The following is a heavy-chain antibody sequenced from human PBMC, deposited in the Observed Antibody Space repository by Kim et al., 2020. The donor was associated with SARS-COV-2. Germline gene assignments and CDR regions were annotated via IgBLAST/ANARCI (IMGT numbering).Heavy chain of an antibody. D-gene: IGHD3-22*01. CDR3: TRIRSGYFDY. CDR2: IYTGGGT. V-gene: IGHV3-53*01. Sequence: GGSLRLSCAASGFSVSTNYMGWVRQAPGKGLEWVSAIYTGGGTYYADSVKGRFTVSRDNSKNTLYLQMSSLRAEDTAVYYCTRIRSGYFDYWGQGTLVTV. CDR1: GFSVSTNY. J-gene: IGHJ4*02.